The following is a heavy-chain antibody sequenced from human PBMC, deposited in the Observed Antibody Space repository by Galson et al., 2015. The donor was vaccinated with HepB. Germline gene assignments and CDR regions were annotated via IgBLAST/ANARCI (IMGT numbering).Heavy chain of an antibody. D-gene: IGHD2-2*02. V-gene: IGHV3-21*04. CDR3: ARFIVVVPAAIDYYYMDV. J-gene: IGHJ6*03. CDR2: ISSSSSYI. CDR1: GFTFSSYS. Sequence: SLRLSCAASGFTFSSYSMNWVRQAPGKGLEWVSSISSSSSYIYYADSVKGRFTISRDNAKNSLYLQMNSLRAADTAVYYCARFIVVVPAAIDYYYMDVWGKGTTVTVSS.